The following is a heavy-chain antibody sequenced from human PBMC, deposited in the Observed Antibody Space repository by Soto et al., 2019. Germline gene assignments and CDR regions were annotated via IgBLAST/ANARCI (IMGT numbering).Heavy chain of an antibody. CDR3: ASHYCSGGSCYHYYYYGMDV. J-gene: IGHJ6*02. D-gene: IGHD2-15*01. Sequence: GGSLRLSCAASGFTFSNAWMSWVRQAPGKGLEWVGRIKSKTDGGTTDYAAPVKGRFTISRDDSKNTLYLQMNSLKTEDTAVYYCASHYCSGGSCYHYYYYGMDVWGQGTTVTVSS. CDR1: GFTFSNAW. CDR2: IKSKTDGGTT. V-gene: IGHV3-15*01.